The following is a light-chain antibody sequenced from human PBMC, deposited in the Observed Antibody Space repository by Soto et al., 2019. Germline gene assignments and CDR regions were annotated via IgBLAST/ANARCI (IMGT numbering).Light chain of an antibody. V-gene: IGKV3-15*01. Sequence: EIVMTQSPATLSVSPGERATLSCRASQSVRSNLAWYQQKPGQAPRLLLYDASTRATGIPARFSGSGSGTEFTLTISSRQSEDFAFYYCQQYYKWPQTFGQGTKVEIK. CDR2: DAS. J-gene: IGKJ1*01. CDR1: QSVRSN. CDR3: QQYYKWPQT.